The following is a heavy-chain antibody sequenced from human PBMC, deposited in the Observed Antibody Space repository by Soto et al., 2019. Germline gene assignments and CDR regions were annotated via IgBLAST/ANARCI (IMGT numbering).Heavy chain of an antibody. CDR2: ISSSSSYI. V-gene: IGHV3-21*01. CDR1: GFTFSSYS. J-gene: IGHJ5*02. Sequence: EVQLVESGGGLVKPGGSLRLSCAASGFTFSSYSMNWVRQAPGKGLEWVSSISSSSSYIYYADSVKGRFTISRDNAKNSLYLQMNSLRADDTAVYYWARGSTRGGYNWFDPWGQGTLVTVSS. CDR3: ARGSTRGGYNWFDP. D-gene: IGHD2-2*01.